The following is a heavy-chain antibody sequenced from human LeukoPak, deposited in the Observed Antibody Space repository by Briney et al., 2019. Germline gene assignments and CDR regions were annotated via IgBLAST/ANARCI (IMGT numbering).Heavy chain of an antibody. V-gene: IGHV3-48*01. CDR2: ISSGSSTI. Sequence: GESLKISCKGSGYSFTTYWIGWVRQAPGKGLEWISYISSGSSTIYYADSVKGRFTISRDNAKNSLYLHLSSLRAEDTAVYYCARSGSSYDGSQSWFDYWGQGTLVTVSS. J-gene: IGHJ4*02. D-gene: IGHD3-22*01. CDR3: ARSGSSYDGSQSWFDY. CDR1: GYSFTTYW.